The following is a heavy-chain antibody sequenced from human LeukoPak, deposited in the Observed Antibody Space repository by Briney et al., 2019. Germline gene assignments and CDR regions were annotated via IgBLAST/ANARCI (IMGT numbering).Heavy chain of an antibody. J-gene: IGHJ4*02. Sequence: GGSLRLSCAASGFTFSTYSMNWVRQAPGKGLEWVSSISSSSSYIYYADSVKGRFTISRNNARNSLYLQMNSLRAEDTAVYYCARDLSDYSDGFDYWGQGTLVTVSS. CDR3: ARDLSDYSDGFDY. V-gene: IGHV3-21*01. CDR1: GFTFSTYS. D-gene: IGHD4-11*01. CDR2: ISSSSSYI.